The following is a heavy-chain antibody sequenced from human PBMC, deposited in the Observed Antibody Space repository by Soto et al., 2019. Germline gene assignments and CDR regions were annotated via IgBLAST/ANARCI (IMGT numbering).Heavy chain of an antibody. CDR2: IYYSGST. J-gene: IGHJ6*02. V-gene: IGHV4-31*03. CDR1: GGSISSGGYY. D-gene: IGHD3-10*01. Sequence: QVQLQESGPGLVKPSQTLSLTCTVSGGSISSGGYYWSWIRQHPGKGLEWIGYIYYSGSTYYNPSLKSRVTISVDTSKNQFSLKLSSVTAADTAVYYCTYGSGSYSDYYYGMDVWGQGTMVTVSS. CDR3: TYGSGSYSDYYYGMDV.